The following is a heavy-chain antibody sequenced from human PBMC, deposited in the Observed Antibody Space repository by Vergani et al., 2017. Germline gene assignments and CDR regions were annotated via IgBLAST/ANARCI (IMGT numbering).Heavy chain of an antibody. J-gene: IGHJ5*02. CDR3: ARGREYGDLGPGFDP. D-gene: IGHD4-17*01. V-gene: IGHV1-46*01. CDR1: GYTFTSYY. Sequence: QVQLVQSGAEVKKPGASVKVSYKASGYTFTSYYMHWVRQAPGQGLEWMGIINPSGGSTSYAQKFQGRVTMTRDTSTSTVYMELSSLRSEDTAVYYCARGREYGDLGPGFDPWGQGTLVTVSS. CDR2: INPSGGST.